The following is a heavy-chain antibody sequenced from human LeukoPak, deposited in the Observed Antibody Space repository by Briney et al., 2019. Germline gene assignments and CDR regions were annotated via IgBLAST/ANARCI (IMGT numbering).Heavy chain of an antibody. J-gene: IGHJ6*03. CDR1: GFTVSSNY. V-gene: IGHV3-66*02. CDR3: ARDYRYMVV. Sequence: GGSLRLSCAASGFTVSSNYMSWVRQAPGKGLEWVSIIYSGGSTYYADSVKGRFIVSRDSSENTLYLQMNSLRVEDTAVYFCARDYRYMVVWGEGTTVTVSS. D-gene: IGHD3-10*01. CDR2: IYSGGST.